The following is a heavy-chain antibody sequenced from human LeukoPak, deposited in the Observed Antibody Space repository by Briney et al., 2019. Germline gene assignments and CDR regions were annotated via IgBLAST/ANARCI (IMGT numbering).Heavy chain of an antibody. CDR1: GFTFSSYE. CDR2: ISSGSNTI. Sequence: PGGSLRLSCAPSGFTFSSYEMNWVRQPPGKGLEWVSYISSGSNTIYYADSVKGRFTISRDNAKNSLYLQMNSLRAEDAAVYYCAREGTAMVSFDYWGQGTLVTVSS. V-gene: IGHV3-48*03. J-gene: IGHJ4*02. D-gene: IGHD5-18*01. CDR3: AREGTAMVSFDY.